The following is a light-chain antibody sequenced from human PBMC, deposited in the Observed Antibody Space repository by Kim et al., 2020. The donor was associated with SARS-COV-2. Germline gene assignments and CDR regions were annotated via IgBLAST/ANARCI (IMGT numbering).Light chain of an antibody. CDR3: QQYGTSPWT. Sequence: SPGESATLSCRASQSVSSSYLAWYQQKPGQAPRLLICGASSRATGIPDRFRGSGSGTDFTLTISRLEPEDFAVYYCQQYGTSPWTFGQGTKVDIK. J-gene: IGKJ1*01. V-gene: IGKV3-20*01. CDR2: GAS. CDR1: QSVSSSY.